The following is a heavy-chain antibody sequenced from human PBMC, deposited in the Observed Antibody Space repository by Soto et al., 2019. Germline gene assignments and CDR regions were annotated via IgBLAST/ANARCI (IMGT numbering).Heavy chain of an antibody. CDR3: ARAGIAARPIAWFDP. J-gene: IGHJ5*02. Sequence: QVQLVQSGAEVKKPGSSVKVSCKASGGTFSSYAISWVRQAPGQGLEWMGGIIPIFGTANYAQKFQGRVTXPXAXSXXTAYRELSSLRSEDTAVYYCARAGIAARPIAWFDPWGQGTLVTVSS. CDR1: GGTFSSYA. D-gene: IGHD6-6*01. CDR2: IIPIFGTA. V-gene: IGHV1-69*05.